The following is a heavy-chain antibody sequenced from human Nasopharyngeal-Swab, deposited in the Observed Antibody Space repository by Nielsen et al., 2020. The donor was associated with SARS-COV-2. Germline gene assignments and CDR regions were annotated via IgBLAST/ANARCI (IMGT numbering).Heavy chain of an antibody. Sequence: WIGPSEGQVLEWVSSIGSSSSYIYYADSVKGRFTISRDNAKNSLYLQMNSLRAEDTAVYYCARDLDYYGSGTNGMDVWGQGTTVTVSS. V-gene: IGHV3-21*01. CDR3: ARDLDYYGSGTNGMDV. CDR2: IGSSSSYI. D-gene: IGHD3-10*01. J-gene: IGHJ6*02.